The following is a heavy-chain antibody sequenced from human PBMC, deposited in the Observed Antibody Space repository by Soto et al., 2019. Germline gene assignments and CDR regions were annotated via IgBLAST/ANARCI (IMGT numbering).Heavy chain of an antibody. CDR1: GFIFSSYA. V-gene: IGHV3-64D*06. Sequence: PGGSLRLSCSVSGFIFSSYAMHWVRQAPGKGLEYVASISSEGASTYYADSVKGRFIISRDNSKNTLYLQMSSLRVEDTAVYYCVKDRYVDYWGQGILVTVSS. J-gene: IGHJ4*02. CDR3: VKDRYVDY. CDR2: ISSEGAST.